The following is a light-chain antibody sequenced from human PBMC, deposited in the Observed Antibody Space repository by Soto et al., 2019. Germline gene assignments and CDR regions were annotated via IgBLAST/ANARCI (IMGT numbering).Light chain of an antibody. V-gene: IGKV1-33*01. CDR2: DAS. CDR1: QDISNY. CDR3: QQYDNLIT. J-gene: IGKJ5*01. Sequence: DIQMTQSPSSLSASVGDRVTITCQASQDISNYLNWYQQKPGKAPKLRIYDASNLETGVPSRLSGSGSGTDFTFTISSMQPEDIATYYCQQYDNLITFGQGTRLEIK.